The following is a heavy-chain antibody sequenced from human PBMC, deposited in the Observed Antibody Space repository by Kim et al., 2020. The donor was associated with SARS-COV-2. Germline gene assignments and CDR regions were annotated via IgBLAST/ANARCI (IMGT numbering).Heavy chain of an antibody. V-gene: IGHV1-2*06. CDR2: INPNSGDT. CDR1: GYSFTGYY. J-gene: IGHJ4*02. D-gene: IGHD6-13*01. Sequence: ASVKVSCKASGYSFTGYYMHWVRQAPGQGLEWMGRINPNSGDTNSAQKFQGRVTMTMDTSISTAYMELSRLISDDTAVYYCARERREIAAGGTFFDYWVQ. CDR3: ARERREIAAGGTFFDY.